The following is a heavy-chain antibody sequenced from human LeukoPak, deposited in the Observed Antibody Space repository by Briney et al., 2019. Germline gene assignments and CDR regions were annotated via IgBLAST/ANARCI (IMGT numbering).Heavy chain of an antibody. CDR3: AREGSWVLLDWFDP. CDR1: GFTFSSYS. CDR2: ISSSSSYI. D-gene: IGHD1-26*01. J-gene: IGHJ5*02. Sequence: GGSLRLSCAASGFTFSSYSMNWVRQAPGKGLEWVSSISSSSSYIYYADSVKGRFTISRDNAKNSLYLQMNSLRAEDTAVYYCAREGSWVLLDWFDPWGQGTLVTVSS. V-gene: IGHV3-21*01.